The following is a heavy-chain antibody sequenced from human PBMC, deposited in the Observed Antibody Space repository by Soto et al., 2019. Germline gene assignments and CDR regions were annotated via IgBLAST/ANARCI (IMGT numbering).Heavy chain of an antibody. CDR2: IYYSGST. V-gene: IGHV4-59*01. D-gene: IGHD3-9*01. CDR1: GGSISHYH. Sequence: PSETLSLTCTVSGGSISHYHWSWIRQSPEKGLEWICRIYYSGSTNYNPSLKSRVTISVDTSKNQFSLKLSSVTAADTAVYYCARGTFVLRYFDAVGGMDVWGQGTTVTVSS. J-gene: IGHJ6*02. CDR3: ARGTFVLRYFDAVGGMDV.